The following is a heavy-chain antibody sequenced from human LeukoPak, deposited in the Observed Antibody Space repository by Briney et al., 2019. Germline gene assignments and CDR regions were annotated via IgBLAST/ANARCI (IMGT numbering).Heavy chain of an antibody. Sequence: GASVKVSCKVSGYTLTELSMHWVRQAPGKGLDWMGGVDPEDGETIYAQKFQGRVTMTEDTSADTAYMELSSLRSEDTAVYYCATLSSGWSYAMLNFDNWGQGTLVTVSS. V-gene: IGHV1-24*01. CDR2: VDPEDGET. CDR1: GYTLTELS. D-gene: IGHD6-19*01. CDR3: ATLSSGWSYAMLNFDN. J-gene: IGHJ4*02.